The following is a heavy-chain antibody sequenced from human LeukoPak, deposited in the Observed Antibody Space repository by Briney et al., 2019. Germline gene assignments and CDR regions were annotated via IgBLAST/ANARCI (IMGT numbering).Heavy chain of an antibody. CDR2: IWYDGSNK. Sequence: GRSLRLSCAASRFTFSSYGMHWVRQAPGKGLEWVAVIWYDGSNKYYADSVKGRFTISRDNSKHTLYLQINSLRAVDTAVYYCARGVTRYCSSTSCYYFDYWGQGTLVTVSS. V-gene: IGHV3-33*01. CDR3: ARGVTRYCSSTSCYYFDY. J-gene: IGHJ4*02. D-gene: IGHD2-2*01. CDR1: RFTFSSYG.